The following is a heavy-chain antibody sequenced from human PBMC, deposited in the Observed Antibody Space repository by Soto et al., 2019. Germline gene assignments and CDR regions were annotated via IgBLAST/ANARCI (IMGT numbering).Heavy chain of an antibody. D-gene: IGHD5-12*01. CDR2: IVASGGIT. J-gene: IGHJ4*02. V-gene: IGHV3-23*01. CDR3: AKNSAATIRVGYDY. Sequence: EVQLLESGGGLAQPGGSRRLSCAASGFTFSSYPMSWVRQAPGQGLEWVSGIVASGGITYYADSVKGRFTISRDNAKNTLYLQTNSLRAEDSAVYYCAKNSAATIRVGYDYWGQGTLVTVSS. CDR1: GFTFSSYP.